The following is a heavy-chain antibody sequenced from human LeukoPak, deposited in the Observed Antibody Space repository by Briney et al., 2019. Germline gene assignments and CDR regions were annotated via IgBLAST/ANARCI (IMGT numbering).Heavy chain of an antibody. D-gene: IGHD1-26*01. Sequence: GGSLRLSCAASGFTFSSYRMHWVRQAPGKGLVWVSRINSDGSNTNYADSVKGRFTISRDNAKNTLYLQINSLRVGDTAVYYCAKKGLGPTRHYMDVWGKGTTVTISS. J-gene: IGHJ6*03. V-gene: IGHV3-74*01. CDR3: AKKGLGPTRHYMDV. CDR1: GFTFSSYR. CDR2: INSDGSNT.